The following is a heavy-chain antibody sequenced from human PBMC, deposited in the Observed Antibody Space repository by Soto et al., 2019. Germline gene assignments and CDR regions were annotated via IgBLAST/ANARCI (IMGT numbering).Heavy chain of an antibody. CDR3: ARRSGYSYGFDMDY. CDR1: GFTVSSNY. D-gene: IGHD5-18*01. V-gene: IGHV3-66*04. CDR2: IYSGGST. J-gene: IGHJ4*02. Sequence: GGSLRLSCAASGFTVSSNYLSWVRQAPGKGLEWVSVIYSGGSTYYADSVKGRFTISRDNSKNTLYLQMNSLRAEDTAVYYCARRSGYSYGFDMDYWGQGTLVTVSS.